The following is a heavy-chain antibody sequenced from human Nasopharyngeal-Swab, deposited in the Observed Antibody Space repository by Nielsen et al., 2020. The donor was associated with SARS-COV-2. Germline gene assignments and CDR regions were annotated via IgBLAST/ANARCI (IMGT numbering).Heavy chain of an antibody. CDR2: VNGNGADT. D-gene: IGHD3-9*01. CDR1: GFTFTSYA. J-gene: IGHJ4*02. Sequence: GSLRLSCAASGFTFTSYAMNWVRQAPGKGLEWLSAVNGNGADTYYADSVKGRFTISKDNSKNTLYLHMNSLRAEDTAVYYCAKDLTGYYAPLDQWGQGVLVTVSS. CDR3: AKDLTGYYAPLDQ. V-gene: IGHV3-23*01.